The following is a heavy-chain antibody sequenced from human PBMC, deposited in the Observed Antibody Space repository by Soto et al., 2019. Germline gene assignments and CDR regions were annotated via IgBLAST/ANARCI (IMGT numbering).Heavy chain of an antibody. V-gene: IGHV4-59*01. J-gene: IGHJ5*02. CDR1: GGSISSYY. CDR3: ARDLDYIWGSYRSIWFDP. Sequence: SETLSLTCTVSGGSISSYYWSWIRQPPGKGLEWIGYIYYSGSTNYNPSLKSRVTISVDTSKNQFSLKLSSVTAADTAVYYCARDLDYIWGSYRSIWFDPWGQGTLVTVSS. D-gene: IGHD3-16*02. CDR2: IYYSGST.